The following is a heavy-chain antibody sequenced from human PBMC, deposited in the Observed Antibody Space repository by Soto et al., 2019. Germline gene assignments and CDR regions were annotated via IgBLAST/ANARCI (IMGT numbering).Heavy chain of an antibody. CDR2: ISYDGSNK. CDR3: AKARTLGYYYDSSGYGYGGFDY. J-gene: IGHJ4*02. CDR1: GFTFSSYG. V-gene: IGHV3-30*18. D-gene: IGHD3-22*01. Sequence: QVQLVESGGGVVQPGRSLRLSCAASGFTFSSYGMHWVRQAPGKGLEWVAVISYDGSNKYYADSVKGRFTISRDNSKNTLYLQMNSLRAEDTAVYYCAKARTLGYYYDSSGYGYGGFDYWGQGTLVTVSS.